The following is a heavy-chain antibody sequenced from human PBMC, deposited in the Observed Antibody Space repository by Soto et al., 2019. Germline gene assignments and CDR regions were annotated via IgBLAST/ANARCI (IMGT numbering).Heavy chain of an antibody. CDR1: GYTFTSYG. D-gene: IGHD6-13*01. V-gene: IGHV1-18*01. CDR2: ISAYNGNT. Sequence: QVQLVQSGAEVKKPGASVKVSCKASGYTFTSYGISWVRQAPGQGLEWMGWISAYNGNTNYAQKLQGRVTMTTDTATSTAYMELMSLGFDDRGVDYCARDRAAGTGDYWGQGTLVTVSS. J-gene: IGHJ4*02. CDR3: ARDRAAGTGDY.